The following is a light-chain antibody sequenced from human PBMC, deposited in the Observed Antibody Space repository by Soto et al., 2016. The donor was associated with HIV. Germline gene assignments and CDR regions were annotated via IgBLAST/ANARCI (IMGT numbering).Light chain of an antibody. CDR3: QVWDSSSDHWV. J-gene: IGLJ3*02. CDR2: DDD. V-gene: IGLV3-21*03. Sequence: SYVLPQPPSVSVAPGKTARITCGGNDIGSKSVHWYQQEPGQAPVLVVYDDDDRPSGIPERFSGSSSGSTATLTISRVEIGDEADYYCQVWDSSSDHWVFGGGTKLTV. CDR1: DIGSKS.